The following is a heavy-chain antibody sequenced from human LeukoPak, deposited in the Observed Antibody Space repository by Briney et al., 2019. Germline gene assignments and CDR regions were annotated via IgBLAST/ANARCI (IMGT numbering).Heavy chain of an antibody. CDR2: IGSSSSYI. D-gene: IGHD6-13*01. CDR1: GFTFSSYS. V-gene: IGHV3-21*01. CDR3: ARDRSSSWYYFDY. Sequence: GGSLRLSCAASGFTFSSYSMNWVRQAPGKGLEWVSSIGSSSSYIYYADSVKGRFTISRDNAKNSLYLQMNSLRAEDTAVYYCARDRSSSWYYFDYWGQGTLVTVSS. J-gene: IGHJ4*02.